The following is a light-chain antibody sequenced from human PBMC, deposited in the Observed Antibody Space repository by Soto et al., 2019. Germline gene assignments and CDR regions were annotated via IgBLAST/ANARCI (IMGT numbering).Light chain of an antibody. J-gene: IGKJ4*01. Sequence: DIQMTQSPSVMSASVGDTVTITCRASQGINYYLAWFQHQPGKVPKRLIYAASDLGSGVPSRFSGSGSGTEFTLTISSLQPEDFATYYCLQHSTYPATFGGGTKVEIK. CDR1: QGINYY. V-gene: IGKV1-17*03. CDR3: LQHSTYPAT. CDR2: AAS.